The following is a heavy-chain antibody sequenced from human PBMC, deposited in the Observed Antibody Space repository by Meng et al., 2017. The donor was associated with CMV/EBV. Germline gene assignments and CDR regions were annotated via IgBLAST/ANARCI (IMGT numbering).Heavy chain of an antibody. CDR1: GFTFSSYW. J-gene: IGHJ6*03. D-gene: IGHD6-6*01. CDR3: ARGAYSSSSSPLGGGEEEGREG. V-gene: IGHV3-7*04. CDR2: IKQDGSEK. Sequence: GESLKISCAASGFTFSSYWMSWVRQAPGKGLEWVANIKQDGSEKYYVDSVKGRFTISRDNAKNSLYLQMNSLRAEDTAVYYCARGAYSSSSSPLGGGEEEGREGGGKG.